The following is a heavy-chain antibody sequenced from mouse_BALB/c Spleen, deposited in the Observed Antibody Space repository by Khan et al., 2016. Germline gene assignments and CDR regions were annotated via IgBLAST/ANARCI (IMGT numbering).Heavy chain of an antibody. CDR3: ARRGPIYYYGSSYSY. CDR2: IDPANGNT. D-gene: IGHD1-1*01. J-gene: IGHJ2*01. CDR1: AFNIKDTF. Sequence: VQLQQSGAELVKPGASVKLSCTASAFNIKDTFMHWVKQRPEQGLEWIGRIDPANGNTKYDPKFQGRATITADTSSNTASLQLSSLTSEDTAVYYCARRGPIYYYGSSYSYWGQGTTLTVSS. V-gene: IGHV14-3*02.